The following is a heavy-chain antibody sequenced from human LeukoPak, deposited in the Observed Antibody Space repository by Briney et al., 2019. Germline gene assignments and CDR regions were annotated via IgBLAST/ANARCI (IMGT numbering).Heavy chain of an antibody. CDR2: IYYSGST. CDR1: GGSISSYY. V-gene: IGHV4-59*08. D-gene: IGHD4-17*01. J-gene: IGHJ5*02. CDR3: ARIQADYGESTAWFDP. Sequence: PSETLSLTCTVSGGSISSYYWSWIRQPPGKGLEWIGYIYYSGSTNYNPSLKSRVTISVDTSKNQFSLKLSSVTAADTAVYYCARIQADYGESTAWFDPWGQGTLVTVSS.